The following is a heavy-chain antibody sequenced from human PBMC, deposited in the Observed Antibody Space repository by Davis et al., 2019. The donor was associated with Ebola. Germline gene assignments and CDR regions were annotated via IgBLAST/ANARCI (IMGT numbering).Heavy chain of an antibody. CDR2: INHSGST. CDR1: GGSISSYY. J-gene: IGHJ5*01. Sequence: MPSETLSLTCTVSGGSISSYYWSWIRQPPGKGLEWIGEINHSGSTNYNPSLKSLVIISLDTSKNQVSLKLTSVTAADTAVYYCARRRGDSSSFDSWGQGTLVTVSS. D-gene: IGHD6-6*01. CDR3: ARRRGDSSSFDS. V-gene: IGHV4-34*01.